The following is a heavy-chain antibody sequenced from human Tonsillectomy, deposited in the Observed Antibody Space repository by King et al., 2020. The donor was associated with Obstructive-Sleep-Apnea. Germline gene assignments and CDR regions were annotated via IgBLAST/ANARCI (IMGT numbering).Heavy chain of an antibody. CDR2: ISYYGGHK. CDR1: GFTFSNYG. CDR3: AKDRLTSMGYFDY. Sequence: QLVQSGGGVVQPGRSLRLSCATSGFTFSNYGMHWVRQAPGKGLEWVAVISYYGGHKYYEDSEKGRFTISRDNFKNMLYLQMNSLRAEDTAVYFCAKDRLTSMGYFDYWGQGSLVTVSS. J-gene: IGHJ4*02. D-gene: IGHD5-12*01. V-gene: IGHV3-30*18.